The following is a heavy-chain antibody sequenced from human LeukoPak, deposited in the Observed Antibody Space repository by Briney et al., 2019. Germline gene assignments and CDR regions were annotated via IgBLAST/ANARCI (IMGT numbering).Heavy chain of an antibody. D-gene: IGHD5-18*01. V-gene: IGHV3-53*01. CDR1: GFTVSSNY. Sequence: PGGSLRLSCAASGFTVSSNYMSWVRHAPGKGLEWVSVIYIVGTTYYADSVKGRFTISRDNPKNTLYLQMNSLRVEDTAVYYCARGSRGSAMVDYWGQGTLVTVSS. CDR3: ARGSRGSAMVDY. J-gene: IGHJ4*02. CDR2: IYIVGTT.